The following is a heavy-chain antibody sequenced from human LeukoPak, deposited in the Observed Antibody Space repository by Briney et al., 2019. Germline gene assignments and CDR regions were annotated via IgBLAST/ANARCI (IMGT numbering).Heavy chain of an antibody. J-gene: IGHJ4*02. V-gene: IGHV3-30-3*01. CDR2: ISYDGSNK. CDR1: GFTFSSYA. D-gene: IGHD3-10*01. Sequence: GGSLRLSCAASGFTFSSYAMHWVRQAPGKGPEWVAVISYDGSNKYYADSVKGRFTISRDNSKNTLYLQMNSLRAEDTAVYYCARDLTYYGSGSYYFPPDYWGQGTLVTVSS. CDR3: ARDLTYYGSGSYYFPPDY.